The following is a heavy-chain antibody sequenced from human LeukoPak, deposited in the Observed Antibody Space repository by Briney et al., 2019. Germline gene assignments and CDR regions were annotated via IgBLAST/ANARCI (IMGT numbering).Heavy chain of an antibody. Sequence: ASVKVSCKASGYTFTSYDTNWVRQATGQGLEWMGWLNPNSGKTGYAQKFQGRVTMTRNTSISTAYMELSSLRSEDTAVYYCASSEGDMTAFDYWGQGTLVTVSS. D-gene: IGHD3-9*01. CDR3: ASSEGDMTAFDY. J-gene: IGHJ4*02. V-gene: IGHV1-8*01. CDR2: LNPNSGKT. CDR1: GYTFTSYD.